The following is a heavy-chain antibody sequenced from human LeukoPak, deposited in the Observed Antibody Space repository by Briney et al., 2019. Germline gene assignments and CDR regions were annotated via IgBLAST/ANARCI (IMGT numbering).Heavy chain of an antibody. D-gene: IGHD4-23*01. CDR2: IYPGDSDT. J-gene: IGHJ3*02. Sequence: GESLKISCKGSGYSFTSYWIGWVRQMPGKGLEWMGIIYPGDSDTRYSPSFQGQVTISADKSISTAYLQWSSLKASDTAMYYCASLKYGGDSHGAFDIWGQGTLVTVSS. CDR3: ASLKYGGDSHGAFDI. V-gene: IGHV5-51*01. CDR1: GYSFTSYW.